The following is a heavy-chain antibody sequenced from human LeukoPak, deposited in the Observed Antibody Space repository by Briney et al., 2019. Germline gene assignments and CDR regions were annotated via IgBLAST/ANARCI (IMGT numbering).Heavy chain of an antibody. V-gene: IGHV4-59*12. J-gene: IGHJ4*02. CDR3: ARMSLRYFDWSGDY. D-gene: IGHD3-9*01. CDR2: IYYSGST. CDR1: GGSISSYY. Sequence: SETLSLTCTVSGGSISSYYWSWIRQPPGKGLEWIGYIYYSGSTNYNPSLKSRVTISVDTSKNQFSLKLSSVTAADTAVYYCARMSLRYFDWSGDYWGQGTLVTVSS.